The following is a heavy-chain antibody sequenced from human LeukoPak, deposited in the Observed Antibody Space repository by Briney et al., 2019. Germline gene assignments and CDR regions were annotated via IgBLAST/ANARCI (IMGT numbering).Heavy chain of an antibody. J-gene: IGHJ4*02. Sequence: PGESLKISWKGSGXSFTTYWVAWVRQMPGKGLEWMGIIYPGDSDTRYSPSFQGQVTISVDKSVSAAYLQWSSLKASDTAMYYCASPPTRECSSISCPLSYWGQGTLVTVSS. CDR3: ASPPTRECSSISCPLSY. D-gene: IGHD2-2*01. CDR1: GXSFTTYW. CDR2: IYPGDSDT. V-gene: IGHV5-51*03.